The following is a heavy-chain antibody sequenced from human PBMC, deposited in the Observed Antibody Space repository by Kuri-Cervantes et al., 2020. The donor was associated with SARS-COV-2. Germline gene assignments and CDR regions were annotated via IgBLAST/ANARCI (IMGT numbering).Heavy chain of an antibody. CDR2: IYYSGST. Sequence: SETLSLTCTVSGGSISSGDYYWSWIRQPPGKGLGWIGYIYYSGSTYYNPSLKSRATISVDTSKNQSSLKLSSVTAADTAVYYCARVDGTGGYSYGFPLYFDYWGQGTLVTVSS. V-gene: IGHV4-30-4*08. J-gene: IGHJ4*02. CDR1: GGSISSGDYY. D-gene: IGHD5-18*01. CDR3: ARVDGTGGYSYGFPLYFDY.